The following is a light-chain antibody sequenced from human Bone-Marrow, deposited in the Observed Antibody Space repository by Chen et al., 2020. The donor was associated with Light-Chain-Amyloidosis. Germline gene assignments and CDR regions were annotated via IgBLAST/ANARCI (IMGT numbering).Light chain of an antibody. J-gene: IGLJ2*01. CDR2: LNSDGSH. Sequence: QLVLTQSSPAAASLGASVKLTCTLSSAHSNYAIAWLQQQPEQGPRYLMKLNSDGSHSKGDGIPDRFSGSSSGGERYLTISSLQSEDEADYYCLTWGTGLCVFGGGTKLTVL. CDR1: SAHSNYA. CDR3: LTWGTGLCV. V-gene: IGLV4-69*01.